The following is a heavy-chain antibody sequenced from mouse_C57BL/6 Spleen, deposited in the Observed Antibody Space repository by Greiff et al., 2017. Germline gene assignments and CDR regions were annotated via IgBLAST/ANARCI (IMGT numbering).Heavy chain of an antibody. CDR3: ATPSYGSVLDY. V-gene: IGHV1-80*01. Sequence: VQLKESGAELVKPGASVKISCKASGYAFSSYWMNWVKQRPGKGLEWIGQIYPGDGDTNYNGKFKGKATLTADKSSSTAYMQLSSLTSEDSAVYFCATPSYGSVLDYWGQGTSVTVSS. CDR1: GYAFSSYW. CDR2: IYPGDGDT. D-gene: IGHD1-1*01. J-gene: IGHJ4*01.